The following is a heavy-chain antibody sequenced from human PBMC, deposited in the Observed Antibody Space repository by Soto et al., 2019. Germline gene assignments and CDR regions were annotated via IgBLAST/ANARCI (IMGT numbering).Heavy chain of an antibody. V-gene: IGHV4-4*02. CDR2: IYHSGST. D-gene: IGHD5-12*01. CDR1: GGSISSSNW. J-gene: IGHJ4*02. CDR3: ARPRDGYNYGFDY. Sequence: SETLSLTCAVSGGSISSSNWWSWVRQPPGKGLEWIGEIYHSGSTNYNPSLKSRVTISVDKSKNQFSLKLSSVTAADTAVYYCARPRDGYNYGFDYWGQGTLVTVSS.